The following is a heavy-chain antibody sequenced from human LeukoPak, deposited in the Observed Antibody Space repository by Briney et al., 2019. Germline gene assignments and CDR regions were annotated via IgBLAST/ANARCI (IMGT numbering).Heavy chain of an antibody. CDR1: GGSIGPYY. D-gene: IGHD1-26*01. Sequence: PSDTLSLTCTVSGGSIGPYYWTWIRQPPGKGMEWIGYIYYTGSTNYNPSLKSRVTISVDTSKNQFSLKLSSVTAADTAVYYCARDNSGSYIDYWGQGTLVTVSS. CDR2: IYYTGST. V-gene: IGHV4-59*07. CDR3: ARDNSGSYIDY. J-gene: IGHJ4*02.